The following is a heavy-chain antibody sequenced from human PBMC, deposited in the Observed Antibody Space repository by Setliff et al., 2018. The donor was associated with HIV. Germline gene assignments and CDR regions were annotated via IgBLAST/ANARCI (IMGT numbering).Heavy chain of an antibody. V-gene: IGHV1-2*02. CDR3: VLASIVSTARWNH. Sequence: GASVKVSCKASGYTFSAYYLHWVRRAPGQGLEWTGWINPNSGATNYAHNFQGRVTMTRDTSISTAYMDLSSLTSDDTAVYYCVLASIVSTARWNHWGRGTLVTVSS. D-gene: IGHD1-26*01. CDR2: INPNSGAT. CDR1: GYTFSAYY. J-gene: IGHJ5*02.